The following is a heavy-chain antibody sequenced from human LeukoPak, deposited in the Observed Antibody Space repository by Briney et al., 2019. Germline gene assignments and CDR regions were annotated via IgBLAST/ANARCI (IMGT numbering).Heavy chain of an antibody. CDR3: ARDPVLLWFGDTGNYGMDV. CDR1: GYTFTGYY. J-gene: IGHJ6*04. Sequence: ASVKVSCKASGYTFTGYYMHWVRQAPGQGLEWMGWISAYNGNTNYAQKLQGRVTMTTDTSTSTAYMELRSLGSDDTAVYYCARDPVLLWFGDTGNYGMDVWGKGTTVTVSS. V-gene: IGHV1-18*04. D-gene: IGHD3-10*01. CDR2: ISAYNGNT.